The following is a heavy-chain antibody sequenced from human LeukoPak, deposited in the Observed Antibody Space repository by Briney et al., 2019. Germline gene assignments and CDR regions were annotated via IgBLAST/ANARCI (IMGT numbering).Heavy chain of an antibody. CDR1: GDSISGSDYY. CDR3: AAYSGYDYGLETDAFDI. CDR2: LSYTGST. Sequence: KSSETLSLTCAVSGDSISGSDYYWGWIRQPPGKGLEWIASLSYTGSTYYTPSLKSRVTISVDKSKNQFSLKLSSVTAADTAVYYCAAYSGYDYGLETDAFDIWGQGTMVTVSS. V-gene: IGHV4-39*07. D-gene: IGHD5-12*01. J-gene: IGHJ3*02.